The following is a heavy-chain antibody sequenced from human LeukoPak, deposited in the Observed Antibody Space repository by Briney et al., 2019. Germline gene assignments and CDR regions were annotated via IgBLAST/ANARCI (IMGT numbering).Heavy chain of an antibody. Sequence: GGALRLSCAASGFTFSDYYMSWIRQAPGKGLEWVSYISSSGSTIYYADSVKGRFTISRDDAQKSLYLQMNSVRAEDTAIYYCARKMYYYETIKFGWFDSWGQGILVSVSS. CDR2: ISSSGSTI. CDR3: ARKMYYYETIKFGWFDS. CDR1: GFTFSDYY. J-gene: IGHJ5*01. V-gene: IGHV3-11*04. D-gene: IGHD3-22*01.